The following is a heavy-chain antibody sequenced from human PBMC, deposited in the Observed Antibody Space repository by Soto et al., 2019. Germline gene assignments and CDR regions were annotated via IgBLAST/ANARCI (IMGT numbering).Heavy chain of an antibody. Sequence: HPGGSLRLSCAASGFTVSSNYMSWVRQAPGKGLEWVSVIYSGGSTYYADSVKGRFTISRDNSKNTLYLQMNSLRAEDTAVYYCARARAFITGTPTWFDPWGQGTLVTVSS. CDR1: GFTVSSNY. CDR2: IYSGGST. J-gene: IGHJ5*02. D-gene: IGHD1-7*01. V-gene: IGHV3-66*01. CDR3: ARARAFITGTPTWFDP.